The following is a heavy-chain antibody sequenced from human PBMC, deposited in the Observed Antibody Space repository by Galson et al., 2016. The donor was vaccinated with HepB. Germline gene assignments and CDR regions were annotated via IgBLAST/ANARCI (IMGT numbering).Heavy chain of an antibody. Sequence: LRLSCAASEFTFSSYWMSWVRQAPGKGLEWVANIKQDGSEKYYVDSVKGRFTISRDNAENSLYLQMNSLRGEDTAVYYCAREAWYYYGSGSNDAFDIWGQGTMVTVSS. D-gene: IGHD3-22*01. J-gene: IGHJ3*02. CDR1: EFTFSSYW. V-gene: IGHV3-7*03. CDR3: AREAWYYYGSGSNDAFDI. CDR2: IKQDGSEK.